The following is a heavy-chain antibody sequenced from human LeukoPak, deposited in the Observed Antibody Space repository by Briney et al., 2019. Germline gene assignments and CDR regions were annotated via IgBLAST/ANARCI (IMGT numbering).Heavy chain of an antibody. CDR2: IYSGGST. Sequence: RGSLRLSCAASGFTVSSNYMSWVRQAPGKGLEWVSVIYSGGSTYYADSVKGRFTISRDNSKNTLYLQMNSLRAEDTAVYYCARDRYYYYGMDVWAQGTTVTVSS. CDR1: GFTVSSNY. J-gene: IGHJ6*02. V-gene: IGHV3-66*01. CDR3: ARDRYYYYGMDV.